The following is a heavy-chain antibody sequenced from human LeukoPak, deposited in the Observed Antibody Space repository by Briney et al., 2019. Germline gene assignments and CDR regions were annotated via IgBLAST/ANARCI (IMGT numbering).Heavy chain of an antibody. D-gene: IGHD6-13*01. V-gene: IGHV3-23*01. CDR1: GFTFSNYA. CDR3: ARDDYRGAAGGNPAYWFFDL. J-gene: IGHJ2*01. Sequence: PGGSLRLSCAASGFTFSNYAMSWVRQAPGKGLEWVSVISASGSRTSYADSVKGRFTVTRDDATNTLHLHMDSLKVEDTAVYFCARDDYRGAAGGNPAYWFFDLWGRGTPVTVSS. CDR2: ISASGSRT.